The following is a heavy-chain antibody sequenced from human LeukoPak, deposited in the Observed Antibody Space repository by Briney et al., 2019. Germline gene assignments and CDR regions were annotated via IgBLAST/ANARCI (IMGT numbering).Heavy chain of an antibody. Sequence: SETLSLTCTVSGDSSSSRSYYLGWIRQPPGKGLEWIGSIYYYGGTYYNPSLKSRITISVDTSKSQISLKLSSLTAADTAVYYCARNRTTTGVIERVDVFDVWGQGTIVTVSS. V-gene: IGHV4-39*01. D-gene: IGHD2-8*02. CDR2: IYYYGGT. CDR3: ARNRTTTGVIERVDVFDV. J-gene: IGHJ3*01. CDR1: GDSSSSRSYY.